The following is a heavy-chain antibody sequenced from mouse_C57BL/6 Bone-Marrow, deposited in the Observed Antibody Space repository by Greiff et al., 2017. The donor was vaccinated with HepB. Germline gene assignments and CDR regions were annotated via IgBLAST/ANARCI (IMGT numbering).Heavy chain of an antibody. V-gene: IGHV1-76*01. CDR1: GYTFTDYY. CDR3: ARSGWDFDY. CDR2: IYPGSGNT. Sequence: QVQLKQSGAELVRPGASVKLSCKASGYTFTDYYINWVKQRPGQGLEWIARIYPGSGNTYYNEKFKGKATLTAEKSSSTAYMQLSSLTSEDSAVYFCARSGWDFDYWGQGTTLTVSS. D-gene: IGHD2-2*01. J-gene: IGHJ2*01.